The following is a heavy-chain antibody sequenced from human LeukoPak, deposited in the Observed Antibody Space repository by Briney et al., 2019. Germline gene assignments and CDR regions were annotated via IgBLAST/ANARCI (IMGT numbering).Heavy chain of an antibody. J-gene: IGHJ4*02. D-gene: IGHD4-23*01. CDR1: RSIFSNYW. CDR3: ARVGYGGNSFAGDY. CDR2: IRYDGSDK. Sequence: GGSLRLSCTVSRSIFSNYWMNWVRQAPGKGLEWVAIIRYDGSDKYYPDSVKGRFTISKDNSKNTLYLQMNSLRAEDTAVYYCARVGYGGNSFAGDYWGQGTLVTVSS. V-gene: IGHV3-33*08.